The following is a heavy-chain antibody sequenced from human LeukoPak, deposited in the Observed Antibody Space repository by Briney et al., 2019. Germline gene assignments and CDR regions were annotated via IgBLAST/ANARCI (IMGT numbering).Heavy chain of an antibody. V-gene: IGHV7-4-1*02. CDR3: ARDGQNLDNWNDGNWFDP. Sequence: ASVKVSCKASGYTFTSYAMNWVRQAPGQGLEWMGWINTNTGNPTYAQGFTGRFVFSLDTSVSTAYLQISSLKAEDTAVYYCARDGQNLDNWNDGNWFDPWGQGTLVTVSS. CDR1: GYTFTSYA. D-gene: IGHD1-1*01. J-gene: IGHJ5*02. CDR2: INTNTGNP.